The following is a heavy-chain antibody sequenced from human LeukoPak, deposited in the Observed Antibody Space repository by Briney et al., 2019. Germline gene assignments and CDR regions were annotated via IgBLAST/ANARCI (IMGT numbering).Heavy chain of an antibody. V-gene: IGHV3-20*04. D-gene: IGHD2-2*01. J-gene: IGHJ4*02. Sequence: GSLRLSCAASGFTFDDYGMSWVRQAPGKGLEWGSGINWNGGSTGYADSVKGRLTISRDNAKNSLYLQMNSLRAEDTALYYCARDYSPGRSSTSCYDYWGQGTLVTVSS. CDR3: ARDYSPGRSSTSCYDY. CDR1: GFTFDDYG. CDR2: INWNGGST.